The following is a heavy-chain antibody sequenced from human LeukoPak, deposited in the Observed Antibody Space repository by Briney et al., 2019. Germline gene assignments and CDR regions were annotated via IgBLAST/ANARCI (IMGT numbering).Heavy chain of an antibody. Sequence: GSSVKVSCKASGYTFTSYGISWVRQAPAQGLEWMGWIGAYNGNTNYAQKLQGRVTMTTDTYTSTAHMALRSLRSADTAVYYCERDLPLKSIAVAGVSWFDPWGKGTLVTVSS. CDR1: GYTFTSYG. CDR2: IGAYNGNT. V-gene: IGHV1-18*01. J-gene: IGHJ5*02. CDR3: ERDLPLKSIAVAGVSWFDP. D-gene: IGHD6-19*01.